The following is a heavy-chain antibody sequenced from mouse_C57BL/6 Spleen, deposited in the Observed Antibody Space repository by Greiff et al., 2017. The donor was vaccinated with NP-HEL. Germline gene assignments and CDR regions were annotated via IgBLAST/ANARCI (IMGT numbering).Heavy chain of an antibody. CDR3: ARLGYYVY. J-gene: IGHJ2*01. CDR1: GYAFSSSW. Sequence: QVQLKQSGPELVKPGASVKISCKASGYAFSSSWLNWVKQRPGKGLEWIGRLYPGDGDTNYNGKFKGKATLTADKSSSTAYMQLSSLTSEDSAVYFCARLGYYVYWGQGTTLTVSS. CDR2: LYPGDGDT. V-gene: IGHV1-82*01. D-gene: IGHD2-3*01.